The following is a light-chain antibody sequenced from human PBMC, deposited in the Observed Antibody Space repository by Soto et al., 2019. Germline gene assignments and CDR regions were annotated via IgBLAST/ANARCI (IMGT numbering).Light chain of an antibody. CDR1: SSDVGGYNY. V-gene: IGLV2-14*01. J-gene: IGLJ1*01. Sequence: QFALTQPASVPEPPGQSITISSTGTSSDVGGYNYVSWYQQHPGKAPKLMIYAVSNRPSGVSNRFSGSKSGNTATLTISGLQAEDEADYYCCSYTVSGTYVFGTGTKVTVL. CDR2: AVS. CDR3: CSYTVSGTYV.